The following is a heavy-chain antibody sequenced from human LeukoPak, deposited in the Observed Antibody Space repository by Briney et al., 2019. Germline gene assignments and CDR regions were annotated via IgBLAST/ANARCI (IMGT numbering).Heavy chain of an antibody. V-gene: IGHV4-4*07. CDR3: ARGGYDFWSGYHSAFDI. D-gene: IGHD3-3*01. J-gene: IGHJ3*02. Sequence: SETLSLTCTVSGGSISSYYWSWIRRPAGKGLEWIGLIYTSGSTNYNPSLKSRVTMSVDTSKNQFSLKLSSVTAADTAVYYCARGGYDFWSGYHSAFDIWGQGTMVTVSS. CDR2: IYTSGST. CDR1: GGSISSYY.